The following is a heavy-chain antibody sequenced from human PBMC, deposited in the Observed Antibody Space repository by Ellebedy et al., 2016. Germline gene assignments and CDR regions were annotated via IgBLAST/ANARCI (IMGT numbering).Heavy chain of an antibody. V-gene: IGHV3-7*01. Sequence: GESLKISXAASGFTFSSYWMSWVRQAPGKGLEWVANIKQDGSEKYYVDSVKGRFTISRDNAKNSLYLQMNSLRAEDTAVYYCARDPSGIVVVNWYFDLWGRGTLVTVSS. D-gene: IGHD3-22*01. CDR1: GFTFSSYW. J-gene: IGHJ2*01. CDR2: IKQDGSEK. CDR3: ARDPSGIVVVNWYFDL.